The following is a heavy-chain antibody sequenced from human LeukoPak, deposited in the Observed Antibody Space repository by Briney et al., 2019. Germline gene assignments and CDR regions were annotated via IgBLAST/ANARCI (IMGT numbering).Heavy chain of an antibody. J-gene: IGHJ5*02. CDR2: IYYSGST. Sequence: KSSETLSLTCTVSGGSISSGGYYWGWIRQPPGKGLEWIGSIYYSGSTYYNPSLKSRVTISVDTSKNQFSLKLSSVTAADTAVYYCARTISIAVAGTRGWFDPWGQGTLVTVSS. D-gene: IGHD6-19*01. CDR1: GGSISSGGYY. CDR3: ARTISIAVAGTRGWFDP. V-gene: IGHV4-39*01.